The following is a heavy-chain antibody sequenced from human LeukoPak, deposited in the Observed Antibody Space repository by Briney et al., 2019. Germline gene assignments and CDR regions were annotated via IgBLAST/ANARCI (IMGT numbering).Heavy chain of an antibody. CDR2: ISYDGSNK. D-gene: IGHD6-19*01. Sequence: GRSLRLSCTASGFTFSSYAMHWVRQAPGKGLEWVTIISYDGSNKYYADSVKGRFTISRDNSKNTLYLQMNSLRAEDTAVYYCARELGQWPFDYWGQRTLVTVSS. CDR1: GFTFSSYA. CDR3: ARELGQWPFDY. V-gene: IGHV3-30-3*01. J-gene: IGHJ4*02.